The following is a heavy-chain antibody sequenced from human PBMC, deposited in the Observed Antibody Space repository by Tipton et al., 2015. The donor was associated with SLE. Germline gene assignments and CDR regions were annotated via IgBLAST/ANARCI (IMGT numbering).Heavy chain of an antibody. CDR1: GGSISSHY. V-gene: IGHV4-59*08. CDR2: IYYTGST. J-gene: IGHJ4*02. CDR3: TIATRRLNYFDY. D-gene: IGHD6-6*01. Sequence: LRLSCTVSGGSISSHYWSWIRQPPGKGLEWIGYIYYTGSTNYNPSLMSRVTISVDTSKNQFSLKLSSVTAADTAVYYCTIATRRLNYFDYWGQGTLVTVSS.